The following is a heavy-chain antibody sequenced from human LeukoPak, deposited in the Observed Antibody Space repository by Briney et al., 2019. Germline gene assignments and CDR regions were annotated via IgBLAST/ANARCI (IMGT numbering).Heavy chain of an antibody. D-gene: IGHD1-26*01. J-gene: IGHJ3*01. CDR2: IRTEANSFAT. Sequence: PGGSLRLSCAASGFTLSGSAMHWVRQASGKGLEWVGRIRTEANSFATAYAASVEGRFNISRDDSRNTAYLQMNSLKTEDTAVYYCTRHGRGSLNVFDVWGQGTMVTVSS. CDR3: TRHGRGSLNVFDV. CDR1: GFTLSGSA. V-gene: IGHV3-73*01.